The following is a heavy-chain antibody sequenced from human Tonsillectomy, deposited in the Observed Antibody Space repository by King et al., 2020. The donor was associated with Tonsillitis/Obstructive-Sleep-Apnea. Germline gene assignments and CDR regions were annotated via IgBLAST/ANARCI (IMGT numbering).Heavy chain of an antibody. CDR3: TRGLTYYYDSSGY. J-gene: IGHJ4*02. D-gene: IGHD3-22*01. V-gene: IGHV3-49*04. Sequence: VQLVESGGGLVQPGRSLRLSCTASGFTFGDYAMSWVRQAPGKGLEWVGFIRSKAYGGTTEYAASVKGRFTISRDDSKSIAYLQMNSLKTEDTAVYYCTRGLTYYYDSSGYWGQGTLVTVSS. CDR1: GFTFGDYA. CDR2: IRSKAYGGTT.